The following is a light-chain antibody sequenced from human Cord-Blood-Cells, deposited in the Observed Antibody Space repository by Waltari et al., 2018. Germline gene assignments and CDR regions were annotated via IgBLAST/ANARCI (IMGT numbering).Light chain of an antibody. V-gene: IGKV1-39*01. Sequence: IQLTQSPSSLSASVGDTVTITCRASQSISSDLNWYHQKPGKAPKLLSYAAASLQSGVPSRFSDSGSGTDFTLTISSLQPEDFATYYCQQSYSTPITFGGGTKVEIK. CDR2: AAA. J-gene: IGKJ4*01. CDR3: QQSYSTPIT. CDR1: QSISSD.